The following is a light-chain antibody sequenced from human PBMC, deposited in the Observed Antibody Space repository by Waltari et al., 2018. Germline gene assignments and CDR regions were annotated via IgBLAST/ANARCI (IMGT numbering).Light chain of an antibody. CDR3: QQYGSSLPYT. CDR2: GAS. V-gene: IGKV3-20*01. J-gene: IGKJ2*01. CDR1: QSVSSSN. Sequence: EIVLTQSPGTLSLSPGERATLSCRASQSVSSSNLAWDQQKPGQAPRLLIYGASSRATGIPDRFSGSGSGTDFTLTISRLEPEDFAVYYCQQYGSSLPYTFGQGTKLEIK.